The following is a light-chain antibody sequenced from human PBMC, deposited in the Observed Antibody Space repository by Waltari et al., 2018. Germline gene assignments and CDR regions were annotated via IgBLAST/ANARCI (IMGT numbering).Light chain of an antibody. J-gene: IGKJ1*01. V-gene: IGKV3-20*01. CDR3: QPYVSLPVT. Sequence: EIVLTQSPGTMYVSPGERATLSCRASQCVSRALAWSQQNPGQAPRLLIYGASNRATGIPDRFSGSGSGTDFSLIISRLEPEDFAVYYCQPYVSLPVTFGQGTKVWIK. CDR2: GAS. CDR1: QCVSRA.